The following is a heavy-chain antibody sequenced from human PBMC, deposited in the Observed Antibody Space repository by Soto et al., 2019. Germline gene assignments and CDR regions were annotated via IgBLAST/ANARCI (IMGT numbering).Heavy chain of an antibody. CDR3: XXXXXXXXXXNGYLGRH. J-gene: IGHJ4*02. CDR1: GFTFSSYW. D-gene: IGHD5-18*01. Sequence: EVQLVESGGGSVQPGGSLRLSCAASGFTFSSYWMHWVRQAPGKGLVWVSRIKSDGSGTYYADSVKGRLTISRDNXXXXXXXXXXXXXXXXXXXXXXXXXXXXXXXXNGYLGRHWGQGTLVTVSS. CDR2: IKSDGSGT. V-gene: IGHV3-74*01.